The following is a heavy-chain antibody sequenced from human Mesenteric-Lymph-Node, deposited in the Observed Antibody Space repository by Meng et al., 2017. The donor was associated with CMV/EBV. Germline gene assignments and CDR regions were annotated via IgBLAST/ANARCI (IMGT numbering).Heavy chain of an antibody. CDR3: ARSPDILTGYYPY. CDR2: INPNTGYP. J-gene: IGHJ4*02. CDR1: GYTFTNYA. V-gene: IGHV7-4-1*02. Sequence: NASGYTFTNYAMNWVRQAPGQGLEWMGWINPNTGYPTYAQGFTGRFVFSLDTSFNTAYLQISSLKAEDTAVYYCARSPDILTGYYPYWGQGTLVTVSS. D-gene: IGHD3-9*01.